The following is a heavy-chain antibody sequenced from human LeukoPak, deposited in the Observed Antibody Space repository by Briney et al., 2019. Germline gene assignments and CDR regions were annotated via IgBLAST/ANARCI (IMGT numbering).Heavy chain of an antibody. J-gene: IGHJ4*02. V-gene: IGHV3-15*05. Sequence: TGGSLRLSCAASGFTFSRYWMHWVRQAPGKGLEWVGRIKSKTDGGTTDYAAPVKGRFSISRDDSKNTLFLQMSSLKTEDTAVYYCTTDNNYGDYGLDYWGQGTLVTVSS. D-gene: IGHD4-17*01. CDR2: IKSKTDGGTT. CDR3: TTDNNYGDYGLDY. CDR1: GFTFSRYW.